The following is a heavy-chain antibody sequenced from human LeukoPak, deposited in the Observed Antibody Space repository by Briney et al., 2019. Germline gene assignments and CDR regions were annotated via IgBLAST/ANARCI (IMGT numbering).Heavy chain of an antibody. V-gene: IGHV3-21*01. J-gene: IGHJ3*02. CDR3: ARDYLLWPGYDTIGGASDI. CDR2: ITISSSSI. CDR1: GFSFSSYT. D-gene: IGHD3-10*01. Sequence: GGSLRLSCAASGFSFSSYTMNWVRQAPGKGLEWVSSITISSSSIYYADSVKGRFTISRDNAKNSLYLQMNSLRAEDTAVYYCARDYLLWPGYDTIGGASDIWGQGTVVTVSS.